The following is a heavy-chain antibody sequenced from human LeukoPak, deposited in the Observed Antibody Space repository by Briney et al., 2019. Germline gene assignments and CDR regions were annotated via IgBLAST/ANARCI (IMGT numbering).Heavy chain of an antibody. Sequence: SVKVSCKASGGTFSSYAISWVRQAPGQGLEWMGGIIPIFGTANYAQEFQGRVTITADKSTSTAYMELSSLRSEDTAVYYCATDRYSSGWSPNWGQGTLVTVSS. V-gene: IGHV1-69*06. D-gene: IGHD6-19*01. CDR2: IIPIFGTA. J-gene: IGHJ4*02. CDR3: ATDRYSSGWSPN. CDR1: GGTFSSYA.